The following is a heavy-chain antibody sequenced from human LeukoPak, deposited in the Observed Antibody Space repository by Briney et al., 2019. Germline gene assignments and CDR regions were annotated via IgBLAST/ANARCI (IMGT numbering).Heavy chain of an antibody. Sequence: SETLSLTCAVPGGSISGSYWSWIRQPPGTGLEWIGSIYYSGSTYYNPSLKSRVTISVDTSKNQFSLKLTSVTAADTAVYYCARRNSVGAYNWFDPWGQGTLVTVSS. CDR3: ARRNSVGAYNWFDP. D-gene: IGHD1-26*01. CDR1: GGSISGSY. J-gene: IGHJ5*02. V-gene: IGHV4-39*01. CDR2: IYYSGST.